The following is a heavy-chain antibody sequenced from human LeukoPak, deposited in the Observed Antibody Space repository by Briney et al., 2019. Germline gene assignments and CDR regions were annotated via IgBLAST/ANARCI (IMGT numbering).Heavy chain of an antibody. J-gene: IGHJ6*02. CDR1: GYTFTGYY. V-gene: IGHV1-8*02. Sequence: ASVKVSCKASGYTFTGYYMPWVRQAPGQGLEWMGWMNPNSGNTGYAQKFQGRVTMTRNTSISTAYMELSSLRSEDTAVYYCARGPPLRYFDWSYYYYGMDVWGQGTTVTVSS. CDR3: ARGPPLRYFDWSYYYYGMDV. CDR2: MNPNSGNT. D-gene: IGHD3-9*01.